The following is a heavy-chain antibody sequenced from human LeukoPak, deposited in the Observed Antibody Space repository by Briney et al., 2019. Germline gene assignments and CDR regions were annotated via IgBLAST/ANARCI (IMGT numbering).Heavy chain of an antibody. CDR1: GYTFTSYY. D-gene: IGHD2-2*01. V-gene: IGHV1-46*01. CDR2: INPSGGST. Sequence: ASVKVSCKASGYTFTSYYMHWVRQAPGQGLEWMGIINPSGGSTSYAQKFQGRVTMTRDTSISTAYMELSRLRSDDTAVYYCASADIVVVPAAMSRYYYYYMDVWGKGTTVTISS. CDR3: ASADIVVVPAAMSRYYYYYMDV. J-gene: IGHJ6*03.